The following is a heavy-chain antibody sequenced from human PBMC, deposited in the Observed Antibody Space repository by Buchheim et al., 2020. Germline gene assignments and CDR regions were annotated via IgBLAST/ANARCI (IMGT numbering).Heavy chain of an antibody. V-gene: IGHV3-23*01. CDR1: GITFGSYA. Sequence: EVQLLESGGDLVQPGGSLRPSCAASGITFGSYAMSWVRQAPGKGLEWVSTISDSGGSTYYADSVRGRFTVSRDNSKNTLYLQMNSLRAEDTAVYYCAKYFYYYYMDVWGKGTT. CDR2: ISDSGGST. CDR3: AKYFYYYYMDV. J-gene: IGHJ6*03.